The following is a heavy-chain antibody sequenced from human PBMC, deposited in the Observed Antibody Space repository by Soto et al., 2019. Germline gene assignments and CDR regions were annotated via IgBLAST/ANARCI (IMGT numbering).Heavy chain of an antibody. Sequence: EVQLVESGGGLVQPGGSLRLSCAASGFTFSSYSLNWVRQAPGKGLEWVSYISSSSSTIYYADSVKGRFTISRDNAKNSLYLQMKSLRDEDTAVYYCAREGGSLNWFDPWGQGTLVTVSS. V-gene: IGHV3-48*02. J-gene: IGHJ5*02. CDR2: ISSSSSTI. D-gene: IGHD1-26*01. CDR3: AREGGSLNWFDP. CDR1: GFTFSSYS.